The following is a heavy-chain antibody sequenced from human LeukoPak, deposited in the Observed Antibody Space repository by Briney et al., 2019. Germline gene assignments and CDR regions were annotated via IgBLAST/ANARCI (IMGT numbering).Heavy chain of an antibody. CDR2: ISAYNGNT. CDR1: GYTFTGYY. D-gene: IGHD1-26*01. J-gene: IGHJ4*02. CDR3: AIEGATYGDY. Sequence: GASVKVSCKASGYTFTGYYMHWVRQAPGQGPEWMGWISAYNGNTNYAQKLQGRVTMTTDTSTSTAYMELRSLRSDDTAVYYCAIEGATYGDYWGQGTLVTVSS. V-gene: IGHV1-18*04.